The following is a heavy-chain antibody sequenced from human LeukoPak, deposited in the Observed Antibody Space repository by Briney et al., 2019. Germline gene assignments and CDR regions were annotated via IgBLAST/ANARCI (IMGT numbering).Heavy chain of an antibody. CDR3: ARVRFTMVRGVISALHY. J-gene: IGHJ4*02. CDR1: GYTFTSYG. D-gene: IGHD3-10*01. CDR2: MNPNSGNT. V-gene: IGHV1-8*03. Sequence: ASVKVSCKASGYTFTSYGINWVRQATGQGLEWMGWMNPNSGNTGYAQKFQGRVTITRNTSISTAYMELSSLRSEDTAVYYCARVRFTMVRGVISALHYWGQGTLVTVSS.